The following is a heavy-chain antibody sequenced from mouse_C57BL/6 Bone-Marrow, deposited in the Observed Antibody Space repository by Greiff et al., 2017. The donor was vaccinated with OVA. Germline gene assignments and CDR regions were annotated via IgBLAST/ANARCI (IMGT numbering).Heavy chain of an antibody. CDR2: ILPGSGST. Sequence: QVQLQQPGAELVMPGASVKLSCKASGYTFTSYWIEWVKQRPGHGLEWIGEILPGSGSTNYNEKFKGKATFTADTSSNTAYMQLSSLTTEDSAIYYCARAGYDSWFAYWGQGTLVTVSA. CDR3: ARAGYDSWFAY. D-gene: IGHD2-4*01. V-gene: IGHV1-9*01. J-gene: IGHJ3*01. CDR1: GYTFTSYW.